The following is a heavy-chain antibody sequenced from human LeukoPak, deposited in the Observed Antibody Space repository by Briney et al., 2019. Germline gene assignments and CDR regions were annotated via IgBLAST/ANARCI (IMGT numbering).Heavy chain of an antibody. CDR1: GLTFDHYG. CDR2: INWNGENT. V-gene: IGHV3-20*04. D-gene: IGHD3-10*01. J-gene: IGHJ4*02. CDR3: ARDRGSAYYGGFDL. Sequence: GGSLRLSCIASGLTFDHYGLTWVRQVPGKGLECISDINWNGENTAYADSVQGRFTISRDNARNSLYLQMKSLRPDDTALYYCARDRGSAYYGGFDLWGQGALVTVSA.